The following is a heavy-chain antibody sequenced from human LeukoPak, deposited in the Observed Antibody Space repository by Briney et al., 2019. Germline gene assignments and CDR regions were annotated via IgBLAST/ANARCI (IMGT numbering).Heavy chain of an antibody. CDR2: ISSSGSTI. V-gene: IGHV3-48*03. CDR1: GFTFSSYE. CDR3: ARGTGYCLDP. J-gene: IGHJ5*02. D-gene: IGHD7-27*01. Sequence: PGGSLRLSCATSGFTFSSYEMNWVRQAPGKGLEWVSYISSSGSTIYYADSVKGRFTLSRDNAKNSLYLQMNSLRAEDTAVYYCARGTGYCLDPWGQGTLVTVFS.